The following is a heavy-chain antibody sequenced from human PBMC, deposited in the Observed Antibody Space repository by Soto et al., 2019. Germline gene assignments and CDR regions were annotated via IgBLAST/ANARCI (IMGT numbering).Heavy chain of an antibody. D-gene: IGHD6-13*01. CDR1: GFTFSSYA. CDR3: ASSHRIAAAGRGAFDI. J-gene: IGHJ3*02. Sequence: GGSLRLSCAASGFTFSSYAMSWVRQAPGKGLEWVPAISGSGGSTYYADSVKGRFTISRDNSKNTLYLQMNSLRAEDTAVYYCASSHRIAAAGRGAFDIWGQGTMVTVSS. CDR2: ISGSGGST. V-gene: IGHV3-23*01.